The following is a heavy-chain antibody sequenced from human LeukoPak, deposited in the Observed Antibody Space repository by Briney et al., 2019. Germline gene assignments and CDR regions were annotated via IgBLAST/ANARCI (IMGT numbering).Heavy chain of an antibody. D-gene: IGHD3-3*01. Sequence: RASETLSLTCTVSGDSISSGGYYWSWIRQHPGKGLEWIGYIYYSGSTYYNPSLKSRVTISVDTSRNQFSLKLSSVTAADTAVYYCARGVLPYDFWSGYYRSGYYYGMDVWGQGTTVTVSS. CDR2: IYYSGST. CDR1: GDSISSGGYY. V-gene: IGHV4-31*03. CDR3: ARGVLPYDFWSGYYRSGYYYGMDV. J-gene: IGHJ6*02.